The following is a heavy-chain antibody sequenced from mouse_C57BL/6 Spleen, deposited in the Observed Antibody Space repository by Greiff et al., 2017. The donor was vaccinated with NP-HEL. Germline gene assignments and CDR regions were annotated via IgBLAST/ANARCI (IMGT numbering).Heavy chain of an antibody. Sequence: VQLQQSGPGLVQPSQSLSITCTVSGFSLTSYGVHWVRQSPGKGLEWLGVIWSGGSTDYNAAFISRLSISKDNSKSQVFFKMNSLQADDNAIYYCARIYGSSHFDYWGQGTTLTVSS. D-gene: IGHD1-1*01. V-gene: IGHV2-2*01. CDR2: IWSGGST. CDR3: ARIYGSSHFDY. CDR1: GFSLTSYG. J-gene: IGHJ2*01.